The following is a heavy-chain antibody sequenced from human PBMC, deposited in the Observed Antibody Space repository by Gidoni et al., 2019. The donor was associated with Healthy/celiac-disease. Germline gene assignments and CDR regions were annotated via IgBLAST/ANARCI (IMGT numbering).Heavy chain of an antibody. Sequence: QVQLQESGPGLVKTSETLSLRCTLFGASIKNDFWNWIRLSPGKGLEWVGYISHTGDTNYNPSLRSRLTFSVDKTRNFFSLRLMSVTAADSAIYFCARRPFGSAQVDLWGQGALVTVSS. D-gene: IGHD3-10*01. J-gene: IGHJ4*02. CDR1: GASIKNDF. CDR3: ARRPFGSAQVDL. CDR2: ISHTGDT. V-gene: IGHV4-59*01.